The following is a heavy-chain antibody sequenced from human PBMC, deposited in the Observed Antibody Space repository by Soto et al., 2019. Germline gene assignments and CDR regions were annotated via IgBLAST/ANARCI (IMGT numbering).Heavy chain of an antibody. Sequence: EVQLLESGGGLVQPGGSLRLSCAASGFTFGRSAMSWVRQAPGKGLEWVSGISGSGTSTYYADFLKGRSSISTDNPRNMLYLKISSLTIEDTAIFYCVKEKNYDISAAHYGIDVWGQGITVTVSS. CDR3: VKEKNYDISAAHYGIDV. J-gene: IGHJ6*02. V-gene: IGHV3-23*01. CDR2: ISGSGTST. CDR1: GFTFGRSA. D-gene: IGHD3-9*01.